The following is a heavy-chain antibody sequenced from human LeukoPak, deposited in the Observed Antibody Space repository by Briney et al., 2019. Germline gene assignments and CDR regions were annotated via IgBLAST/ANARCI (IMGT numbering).Heavy chain of an antibody. V-gene: IGHV4-31*03. CDR2: IYYSGIS. CDR1: GGSIRSGGYY. CDR3: ARAHVDDVEMVYAIRAFDI. J-gene: IGHJ3*02. Sequence: PSETLSLTCTVSGGSIRSGGYYWSWIRQDPGKGLEWIGYIYYSGISKYNPSLNSRVTISVDTSKNQFSLKLRSVTAADTAVYYCARAHVDDVEMVYAIRAFDIWGQGTLVTVSS. D-gene: IGHD2-8*01.